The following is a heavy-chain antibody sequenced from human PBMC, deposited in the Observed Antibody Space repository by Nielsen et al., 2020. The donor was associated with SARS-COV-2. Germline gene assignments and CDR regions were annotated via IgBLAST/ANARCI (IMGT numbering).Heavy chain of an antibody. V-gene: IGHV3-7*01. CDR2: INQDGGEK. J-gene: IGHJ6*02. D-gene: IGHD1-14*01. CDR3: AKTAYFYYYYGMDV. Sequence: GESLKISCAASGFTFSTYWMSWVRQAPEKGLEWVANINQDGGEKYYVDSVRGRFTISRDNSKNTLYLQMNSLRAEDTAVYYCAKTAYFYYYYGMDVWGQGTTVTVSS. CDR1: GFTFSTYW.